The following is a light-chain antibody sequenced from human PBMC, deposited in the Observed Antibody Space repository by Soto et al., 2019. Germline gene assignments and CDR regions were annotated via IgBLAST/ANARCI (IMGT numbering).Light chain of an antibody. CDR2: RAS. CDR1: QSVSNNY. Sequence: ETALTQSPKTMSLSPGESANISCRARQSVSNNYLAWYQQKPGQAPRLHIYRASNRATGIPDRFSGSESWTDFTLTISSREPERFAVYYCQWHGGSGTFRQWTKGDI. CDR3: QWHGGSGT. J-gene: IGKJ1*01. V-gene: IGKV3-20*01.